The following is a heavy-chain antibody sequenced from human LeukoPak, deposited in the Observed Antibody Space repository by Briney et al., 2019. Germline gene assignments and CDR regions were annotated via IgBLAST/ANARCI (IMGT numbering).Heavy chain of an antibody. CDR3: ARRVSPDYFDY. J-gene: IGHJ4*02. Sequence: SETLSLTCAVSGYSISSGYYWGWIRQPPGKGLEWIGSIYHSGSTYYNPSLKSRVTISVDTSKTQSSLKLSSVTAADPAVYYCARRVSPDYFDYWGQGTLVTVSS. V-gene: IGHV4-38-2*01. CDR2: IYHSGST. D-gene: IGHD6-13*01. CDR1: GYSISSGYY.